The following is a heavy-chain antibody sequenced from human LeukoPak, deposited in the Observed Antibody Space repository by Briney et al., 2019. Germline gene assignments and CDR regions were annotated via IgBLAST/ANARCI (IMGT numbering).Heavy chain of an antibody. J-gene: IGHJ3*01. D-gene: IGHD1-1*01. V-gene: IGHV4-34*01. CDR2: INHSGST. Sequence: SETLSLTCAVSGGSFSGYYWNWIRQPPGKGLEWIGEINHSGSTSYNPSLKSRVTISVDTSKNQFSLKLTSVTAADTAVYYCARVQSAFDLWGQGTMVTVSS. CDR1: GGSFSGYY. CDR3: ARVQSAFDL.